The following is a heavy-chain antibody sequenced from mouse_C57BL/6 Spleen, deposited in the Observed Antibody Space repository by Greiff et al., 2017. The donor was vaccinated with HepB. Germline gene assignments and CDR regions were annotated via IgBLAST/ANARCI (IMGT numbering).Heavy chain of an antibody. CDR2: IDPETGGT. D-gene: IGHD5-2*01. V-gene: IGHV1-15*01. CDR1: GYTFTDYE. J-gene: IGHJ2*01. CDR3: TRRIFY. Sequence: QVQLKESGAELVRPGASVTLSCKASGYTFTDYEMHWVKQTPVHGLEWIGAIDPETGGTAYNQKFKGKAILTADKSSSTAYMELRSLTSEDSAVYYCTRRIFYWGQGPTLTVSS.